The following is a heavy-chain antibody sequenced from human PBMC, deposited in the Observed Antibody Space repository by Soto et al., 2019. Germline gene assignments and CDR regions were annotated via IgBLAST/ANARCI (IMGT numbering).Heavy chain of an antibody. V-gene: IGHV3-11*01. CDR2: ISSSGGTI. CDR1: GFTFSDYY. D-gene: IGHD2-2*01. J-gene: IGHJ6*03. Sequence: GGSLRLSCAASGFTFSDYYMSWIRQAPGKRPEWVSYISSSGGTIYYADSVKDRFTISRDNAKNSLYLQMNSLRAEDTAVVYFSIVVVVPAARRDYYYDYMDFCGKRTTVIVSS. CDR3: SIVVVVPAARRDYYYDYMDF.